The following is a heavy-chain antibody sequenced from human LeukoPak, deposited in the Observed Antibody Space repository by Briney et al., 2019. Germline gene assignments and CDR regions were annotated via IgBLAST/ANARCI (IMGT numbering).Heavy chain of an antibody. V-gene: IGHV3-30-3*01. Sequence: GGSLRLSCAASGFTFSSYAMHWVRQAPGKGLEWVAVISYDGSNKYYADSVKGRFTISRDNSKNTLYLQMNSLSAEDTAVYYCARDRETYDFWSGYHDYYYYYGMDVWGQGTTVTVSS. CDR3: ARDRETYDFWSGYHDYYYYYGMDV. CDR2: ISYDGSNK. CDR1: GFTFSSYA. J-gene: IGHJ6*02. D-gene: IGHD3-3*01.